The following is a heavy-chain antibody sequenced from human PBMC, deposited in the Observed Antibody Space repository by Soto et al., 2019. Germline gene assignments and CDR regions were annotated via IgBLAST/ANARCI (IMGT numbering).Heavy chain of an antibody. CDR1: GGTFSSYT. Sequence: QVQLVQSGAEVKKPGSSVKVSCKASGGTFSSYTISWVRQAPGQGLEWMGRIIPILGIANYAQKFQGRVTITADKSTSTAYMELSSLRSEDTAVHYCATTIAAAATNDYWGQGTLVTVSS. D-gene: IGHD6-13*01. CDR2: IIPILGIA. J-gene: IGHJ4*02. CDR3: ATTIAAAATNDY. V-gene: IGHV1-69*02.